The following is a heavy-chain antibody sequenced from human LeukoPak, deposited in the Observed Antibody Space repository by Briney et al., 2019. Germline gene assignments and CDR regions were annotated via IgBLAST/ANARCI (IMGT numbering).Heavy chain of an antibody. D-gene: IGHD3-22*01. Sequence: GASVKVSCKASGYTFTSYDINWVRQATGQGLEWMGWMNPNSGNTGYAQKFQGRVTMTRNSFISTAYMELSSLRSEDTAVYYRARGLASSGYYSPWFDPWGQGTLVTVSS. J-gene: IGHJ5*02. CDR2: MNPNSGNT. V-gene: IGHV1-8*01. CDR1: GYTFTSYD. CDR3: ARGLASSGYYSPWFDP.